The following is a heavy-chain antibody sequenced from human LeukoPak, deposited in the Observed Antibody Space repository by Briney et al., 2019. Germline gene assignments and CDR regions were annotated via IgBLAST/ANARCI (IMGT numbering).Heavy chain of an antibody. V-gene: IGHV1-18*01. CDR1: GYTFTSYG. CDR3: ARDGVANWGLLDAFDI. J-gene: IGHJ3*02. CDR2: ISAYNGNT. D-gene: IGHD7-27*01. Sequence: GASVKVSCKASGYTFTSYGISWVRQAPGQGLEWMGWISAYNGNTNYAQKLQGRVTMTTDTSTSTAYMELRSLGSDDTAVYYCARDGVANWGLLDAFDIWGQGTMVTVSS.